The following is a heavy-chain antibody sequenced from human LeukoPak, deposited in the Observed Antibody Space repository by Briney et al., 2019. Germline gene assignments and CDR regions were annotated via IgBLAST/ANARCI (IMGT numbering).Heavy chain of an antibody. V-gene: IGHV3-30-3*01. CDR2: ISYDGSNK. CDR3: ARNPVLLHAPTFPNYFDY. D-gene: IGHD3-10*01. CDR1: GFTFSSYA. J-gene: IGHJ4*02. Sequence: GRSLRLSCAASGFTFSSYAMHWVRQAPGKGLEWVAVISYDGSNKYYADSVKGRFTISRDNSKNTLYLQMNSLRAEDTAVYYCARNPVLLHAPTFPNYFDYWGQGTLVTVSS.